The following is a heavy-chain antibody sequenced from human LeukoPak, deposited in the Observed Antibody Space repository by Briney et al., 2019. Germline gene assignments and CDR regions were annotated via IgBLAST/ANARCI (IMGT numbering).Heavy chain of an antibody. D-gene: IGHD5-18*01. J-gene: IGHJ6*03. Sequence: ASMKVSCKASGYTFTGYGISWVRQAPGQGLEWMGWISAYNGNTNYAQKLQGRVTMTTDTSTSTAYMELRSLRSGDTAVYYCARVPHSYGRVNYYYYYMDVWGKGTTVTVSS. CDR1: GYTFTGYG. V-gene: IGHV1-18*01. CDR3: ARVPHSYGRVNYYYYYMDV. CDR2: ISAYNGNT.